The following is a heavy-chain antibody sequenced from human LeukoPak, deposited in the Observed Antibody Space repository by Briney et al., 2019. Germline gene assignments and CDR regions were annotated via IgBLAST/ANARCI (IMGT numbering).Heavy chain of an antibody. Sequence: SETLSLTCTVSGGSISNNNYYWAWIRQPPGKGLECIGSIYYSGSPYYNPSLKSRVTISVDTSKNQFSLKLSSVTAADTAVYYCARDRGDYDSSGYYGYFDYWGQGALVTVSS. J-gene: IGHJ4*02. V-gene: IGHV4-39*07. D-gene: IGHD3-22*01. CDR3: ARDRGDYDSSGYYGYFDY. CDR1: GGSISNNNYY. CDR2: IYYSGSP.